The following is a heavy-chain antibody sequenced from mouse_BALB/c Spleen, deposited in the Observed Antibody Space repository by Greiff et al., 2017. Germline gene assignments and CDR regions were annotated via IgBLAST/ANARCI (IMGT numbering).Heavy chain of an antibody. V-gene: IGHV1-9*01. CDR3: ARKDDGYYGFAY. Sequence: QVQLQQSGAELMKPGASVKISCKATGYTFSSYWIEWVKQRPGHGLEWIGEILSGSGSTNYNEKFKGKATFTADTSSNTAYMQLSSLTSEDSAVYYCARKDDGYYGFAYWGQGTLVTVSA. J-gene: IGHJ3*01. D-gene: IGHD2-3*01. CDR1: GYTFSSYW. CDR2: ILSGSGST.